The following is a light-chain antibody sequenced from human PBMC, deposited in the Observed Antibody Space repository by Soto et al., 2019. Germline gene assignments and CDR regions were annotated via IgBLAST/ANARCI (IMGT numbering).Light chain of an antibody. CDR1: NSNIGAGYD. J-gene: IGLJ2*01. CDR3: RSYGTGLSAVV. V-gene: IGLV1-40*01. Sequence: QSVLTQPPSVSGAPGQRVTISCTGSNSNIGAGYDVHWYQHLPGTAPKLLISGNNNDNSRPSGVPDRFSGSKSGTSASLAITGRQAGDGAGDHCRSYGTGLSAVVFGGGTKLPVL. CDR2: GNN.